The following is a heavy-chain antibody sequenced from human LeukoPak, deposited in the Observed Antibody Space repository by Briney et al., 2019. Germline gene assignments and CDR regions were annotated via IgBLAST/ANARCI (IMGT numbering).Heavy chain of an antibody. J-gene: IGHJ4*02. V-gene: IGHV3-33*01. Sequence: GRSLRLSCAASGFTFSIYGMHWVRQAPGKGLEWVALIWYDGSNKYYTDSVKGRFTISRDNSKNTLYLQMNSLRAEDTAVYYCARDISSSSSCLSFWGQGTLVTVSS. D-gene: IGHD6-13*01. CDR2: IWYDGSNK. CDR3: ARDISSSSSCLSF. CDR1: GFTFSIYG.